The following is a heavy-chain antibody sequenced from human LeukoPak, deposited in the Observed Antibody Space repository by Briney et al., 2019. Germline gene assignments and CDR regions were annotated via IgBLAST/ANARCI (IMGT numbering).Heavy chain of an antibody. CDR2: IYYSGST. Sequence: SETLSLTCTVSGGSISSYHWSWIRQPPGKGLEWIGYIYYSGSTNYNPSLKSRVTISVDTSKNQFSLKLSSATAAGTAVYYCARAGIAAAPDYWGQGTLVTVSS. J-gene: IGHJ4*02. V-gene: IGHV4-59*01. CDR1: GGSISSYH. CDR3: ARAGIAAAPDY. D-gene: IGHD6-13*01.